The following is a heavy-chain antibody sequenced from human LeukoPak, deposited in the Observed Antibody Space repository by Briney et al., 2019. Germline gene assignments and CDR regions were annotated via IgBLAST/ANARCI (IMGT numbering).Heavy chain of an antibody. V-gene: IGHV3-7*03. CDR1: GFTFSNYA. Sequence: SGGSLRLSCAAYGFTFSNYAMHWVRQAPGKGLEWVANIKQDGSEKYYVDSVKGRFTIPRDNSKNRLYLQMNSLRAEDTALYFCAKDNSGWHSFDLWGQGTLVTVSS. CDR3: AKDNSGWHSFDL. D-gene: IGHD5-12*01. J-gene: IGHJ4*02. CDR2: IKQDGSEK.